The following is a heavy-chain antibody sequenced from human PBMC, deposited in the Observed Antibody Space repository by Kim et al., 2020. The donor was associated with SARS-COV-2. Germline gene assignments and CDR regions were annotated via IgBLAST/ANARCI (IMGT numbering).Heavy chain of an antibody. CDR1: GFNFNSYT. D-gene: IGHD3-22*01. CDR2: ISGGGSHI. CDR3: ARDDFDSSGYLKAFDI. J-gene: IGHJ3*02. V-gene: IGHV3-21*01. Sequence: GGSLRLSCVASGFNFNSYTMNWVRQAPGKGLEWVSAISGGGSHIYYAGSLQGRFIISRDNAKNSLYLQMHSLRADDTAVYYCARDDFDSSGYLKAFDIWGQGTGHRLF.